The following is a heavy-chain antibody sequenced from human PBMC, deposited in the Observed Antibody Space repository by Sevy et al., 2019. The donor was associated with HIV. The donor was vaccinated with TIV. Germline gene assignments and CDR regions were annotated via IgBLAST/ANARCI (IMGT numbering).Heavy chain of an antibody. CDR2: IYDSGSP. CDR3: AREGLTRYFEH. D-gene: IGHD3-16*01. CDR1: GDSITSYY. V-gene: IGHV4-59*01. J-gene: IGHJ4*02. Sequence: SETLSLTCTVSGDSITSYYWSWIRQPPGKGPEWIGYIYDSGSPNYNPSLKSRVTISIDTSKNQFSLKLTSVTAADTAVYYCAREGLTRYFEHWGQGTLVTVSS.